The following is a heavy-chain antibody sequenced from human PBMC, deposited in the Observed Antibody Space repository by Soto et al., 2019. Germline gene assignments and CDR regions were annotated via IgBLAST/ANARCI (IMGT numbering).Heavy chain of an antibody. CDR3: AKSRGGTDAFDI. V-gene: IGHV3-23*01. Sequence: EVQLLESGGGLVQPGGSLRLSCAASGFTFSNYAMSWVRQAPGKGLEWVSAISDRGVSTYYADSVKGRFTISRDNSKNTLYLQMNSLRVDDTAVYYCAKSRGGTDAFDIWGQGTVVTVSS. J-gene: IGHJ3*02. CDR2: ISDRGVST. CDR1: GFTFSNYA. D-gene: IGHD3-16*01.